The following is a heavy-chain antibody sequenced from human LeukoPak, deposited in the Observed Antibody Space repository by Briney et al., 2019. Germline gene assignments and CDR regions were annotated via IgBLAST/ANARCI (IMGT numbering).Heavy chain of an antibody. D-gene: IGHD1-1*01. V-gene: IGHV3-48*03. Sequence: PGGSLRLSCAASGFTFSSYEMNWVRQAPGKGLEWVSYISSSGSTIYYADSVKGRFTISRDNAKNSLYLQMNSLRAEDTAVYYCARDGWVQLGRQGAAFDIWGQGTMVTVSS. J-gene: IGHJ3*02. CDR2: ISSSGSTI. CDR1: GFTFSSYE. CDR3: ARDGWVQLGRQGAAFDI.